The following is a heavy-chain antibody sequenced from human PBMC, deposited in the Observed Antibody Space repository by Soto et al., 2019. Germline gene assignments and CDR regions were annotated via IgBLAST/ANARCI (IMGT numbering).Heavy chain of an antibody. Sequence: PSETLSLTCTVSGGSISSGDYYWSWIRQPPGKGLEWIGYIYYSGSTYYNPSLKSRVTISVDTSKNQFSLKLSSVTAADTAVYYXARTSLGYGSGSSNMDVWGQGTTVTVSS. CDR3: ARTSLGYGSGSSNMDV. CDR2: IYYSGST. J-gene: IGHJ6*02. D-gene: IGHD3-10*01. CDR1: GGSISSGDYY. V-gene: IGHV4-30-4*01.